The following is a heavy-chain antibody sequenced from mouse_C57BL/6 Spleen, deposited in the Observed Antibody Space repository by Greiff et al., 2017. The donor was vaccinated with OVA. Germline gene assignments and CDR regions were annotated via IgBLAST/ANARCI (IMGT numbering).Heavy chain of an antibody. D-gene: IGHD2-3*01. Sequence: QVQLQQSGPELVKPGASVKISCKASGYAFSSSWMNWVKQRPGKGLEWIGRIYPGDGDTNYNGKFKGKATLTADKSSSTAYMQLSSLTSEDSAVYCCARSIYDGYPFDYWGQGTTLTVSS. V-gene: IGHV1-82*01. CDR2: IYPGDGDT. CDR1: GYAFSSSW. J-gene: IGHJ2*01. CDR3: ARSIYDGYPFDY.